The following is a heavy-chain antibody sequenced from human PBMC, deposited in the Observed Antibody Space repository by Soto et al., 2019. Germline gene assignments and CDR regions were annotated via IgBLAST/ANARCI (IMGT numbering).Heavy chain of an antibody. V-gene: IGHV4-34*01. CDR3: ARSKLALRSWPSTRYFDL. D-gene: IGHD1-7*01. J-gene: IGHJ2*01. Sequence: QVQLQQWGAGLLKPSETLSLTCAVYGGSFSGYYWSWIRQPPGKGLEWIGEINHSGSTNYNPSLKSRVTIAVDTSKNQFSLKLSSVTAADTAVYYWARSKLALRSWPSTRYFDLWGRGTLVTVSS. CDR2: INHSGST. CDR1: GGSFSGYY.